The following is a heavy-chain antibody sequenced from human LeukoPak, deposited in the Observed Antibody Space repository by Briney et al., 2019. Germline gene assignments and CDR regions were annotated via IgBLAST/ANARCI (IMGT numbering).Heavy chain of an antibody. V-gene: IGHV1-69*01. Sequence: GASVKVSCKASGGTFSSYAISWVRQAPGQGLEWMGGIIPIFGTANYAQKFQGRVTITADGSTSTAYMELSSLRSEDTAVYYCASPHGSGSYSDAFDIWGQGTMVTVSS. CDR1: GGTFSSYA. CDR2: IIPIFGTA. D-gene: IGHD1-26*01. J-gene: IGHJ3*02. CDR3: ASPHGSGSYSDAFDI.